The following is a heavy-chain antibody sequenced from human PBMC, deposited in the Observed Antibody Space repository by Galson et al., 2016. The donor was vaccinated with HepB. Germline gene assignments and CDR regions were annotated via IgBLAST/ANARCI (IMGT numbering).Heavy chain of an antibody. V-gene: IGHV1-8*01. J-gene: IGHJ6*02. Sequence: SVKVSCKASGYTFTSYDINWVRQAPGQGLEWMGWMNPNSGNTVYAQKFQGRVTMASNTSISTAYMELTSLRSEDTAVYFCARDLEHPRAGSYGMDVWGQGTTVTVSS. CDR2: MNPNSGNT. CDR1: GYTFTSYD. CDR3: ARDLEHPRAGSYGMDV. D-gene: IGHD3-10*01.